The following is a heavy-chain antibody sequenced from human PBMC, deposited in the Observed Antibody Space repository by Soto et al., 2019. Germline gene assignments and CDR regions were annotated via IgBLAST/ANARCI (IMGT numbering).Heavy chain of an antibody. J-gene: IGHJ6*02. CDR1: GGSISSGDYY. CDR2: IYYSGST. D-gene: IGHD4-4*01. Sequence: PSETLSLTCTVSGGSISSGDYYWSWIRQPPGKGLEWIGYIYYSGSTYYNPSLKSRVTISVDTSKNQFSLKLSSVTAADTAVYYCARDVHTVTTGYYYYGMDVWGQGNSGHRLL. CDR3: ARDVHTVTTGYYYYGMDV. V-gene: IGHV4-30-4*01.